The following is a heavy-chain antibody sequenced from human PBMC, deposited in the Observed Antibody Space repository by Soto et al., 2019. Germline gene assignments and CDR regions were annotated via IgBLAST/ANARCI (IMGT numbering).Heavy chain of an antibody. CDR2: ISSSGSSI. CDR3: ARESCSSSSCSTRYGMDV. D-gene: IGHD2-2*01. J-gene: IGHJ6*02. Sequence: GGSLRLSXVASGFTFGSYERNWVRHAPGKGLEWVSYISSSGSSIYYPDSVKGRFTISRDNAKNSLYLQMNSLRAEDTAVYYCARESCSSSSCSTRYGMDVWGQGTTVTVSS. V-gene: IGHV3-48*03. CDR1: GFTFGSYE.